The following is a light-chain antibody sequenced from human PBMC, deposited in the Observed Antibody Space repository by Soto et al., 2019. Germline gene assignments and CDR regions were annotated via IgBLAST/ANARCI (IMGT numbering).Light chain of an antibody. CDR3: QHRSDWPPGAT. CDR2: DAS. CDR1: QSVSTY. J-gene: IGKJ4*01. V-gene: IGKV3-11*01. Sequence: EVVLTQSPATLSLSPGERATLSCRASQSVSTYLAWYQHKPAQAPRLLIYDASIRATGTPARFSGGGSGTDFTLTISSLAAEDLAAYYCQHRSDWPPGATFGGGTKVEIK.